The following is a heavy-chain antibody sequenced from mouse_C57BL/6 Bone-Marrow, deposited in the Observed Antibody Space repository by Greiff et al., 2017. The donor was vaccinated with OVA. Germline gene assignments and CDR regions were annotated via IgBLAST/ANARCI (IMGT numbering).Heavy chain of an antibody. V-gene: IGHV5-9-1*02. J-gene: IGHJ3*01. D-gene: IGHD1-1*01. CDR1: GFTFSSYA. CDR3: TGEDYGSPGFAD. Sequence: EVQVVESGEGLVKPGGSLKLSCAASGFTFSSYAMSWVRQTPEKRLEWVAYISSGGNYIYYADTVKGRFTISRDNARNTMYLQMSSLKSEDTAMYDCTGEDYGSPGFADWGQGTLVTVTA. CDR2: ISSGGNYI.